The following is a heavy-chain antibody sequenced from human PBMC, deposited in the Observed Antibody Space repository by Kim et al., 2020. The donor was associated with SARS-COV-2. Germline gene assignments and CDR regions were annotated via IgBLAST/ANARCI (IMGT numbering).Heavy chain of an antibody. V-gene: IGHV3-30*02. D-gene: IGHD4-17*01. CDR3: AKDLADDYGDYGPDY. J-gene: IGHJ4*02. Sequence: DAGKGRFTISRDNSKNTLYLQMNSLRAEDTAVYYCAKDLADDYGDYGPDYWGQGTLVTVSS.